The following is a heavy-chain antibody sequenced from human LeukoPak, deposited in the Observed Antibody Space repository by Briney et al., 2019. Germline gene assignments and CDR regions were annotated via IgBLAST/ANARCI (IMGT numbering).Heavy chain of an antibody. V-gene: IGHV3-23*01. CDR3: ARDPNGNYVGAFEM. CDR2: ILSGGDVF. D-gene: IGHD4-17*01. J-gene: IGHJ3*02. CDR1: GFSFSSFA. Sequence: GGSLRLSCAASGFSFSSFAMMWVRQAPGMGLELISAILSGGDVFFYGDSVRGRFTISRDDSTNTLFLQMNDLRADDSAVYYCARDPNGNYVGAFEMWGPGTTVTVSS.